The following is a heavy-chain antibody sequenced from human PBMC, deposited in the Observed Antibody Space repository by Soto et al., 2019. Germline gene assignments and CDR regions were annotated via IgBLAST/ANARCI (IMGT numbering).Heavy chain of an antibody. V-gene: IGHV4-4*02. CDR2: IFESGST. CDR3: TKDYTGEDAFES. J-gene: IGHJ3*02. Sequence: SETLSLTCAVSGASISNNNWWNWVRQPPGKGLEWVGEIFESGSTNYNPSLRSRVTISVDKSKNQFSLELSSVNAADTAVYYCTKDYTGEDAFESWGQVIMVT. D-gene: IGHD7-27*01. CDR1: GASISNNNW.